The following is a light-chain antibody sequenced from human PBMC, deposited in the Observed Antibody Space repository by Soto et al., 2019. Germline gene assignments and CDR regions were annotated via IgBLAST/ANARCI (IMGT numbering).Light chain of an antibody. CDR2: SAS. Sequence: DIQMTQSPSSLSASVGDRITITCRASQSISSFLNWYQQKPGKAPKLLIYSASSLQSGVPSRFRGSGSGTDFTLTINNLQPEDFATYYCQQSYSSPPITFGQGTRLEIK. V-gene: IGKV1-39*01. CDR3: QQSYSSPPIT. J-gene: IGKJ5*01. CDR1: QSISSF.